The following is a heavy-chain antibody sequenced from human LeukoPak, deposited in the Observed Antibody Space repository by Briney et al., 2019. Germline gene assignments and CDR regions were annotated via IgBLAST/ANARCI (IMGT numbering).Heavy chain of an antibody. J-gene: IGHJ4*02. V-gene: IGHV3-33*01. D-gene: IGHD6-13*01. CDR1: GFTFSSYG. CDR3: ARDPWYSSSWYMFDY. Sequence: GRSLRLSCAAPGFTFSSYGMHWVRQAPGKGLEWVAVIWYDGSNKYYADSVKGRFTISRDNSKNTLYLQMNSLRAEDTAVYYCARDPWYSSSWYMFDYWGQGTLVTVSS. CDR2: IWYDGSNK.